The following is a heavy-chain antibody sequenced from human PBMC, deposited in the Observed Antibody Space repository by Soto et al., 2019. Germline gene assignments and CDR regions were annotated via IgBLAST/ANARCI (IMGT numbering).Heavy chain of an antibody. Sequence: QVQLVQSGAEVKKPGSSVKVSCKASGGTFSSYAISWVRQAPGQGLEWMGGIVPIFGTANYAQKFQGRVTITADESTSTAYMELSSLRSEDTAVYYCARDPAASYSGYDDYWGQGTLVTVSS. D-gene: IGHD5-12*01. CDR1: GGTFSSYA. CDR3: ARDPAASYSGYDDY. CDR2: IVPIFGTA. J-gene: IGHJ4*02. V-gene: IGHV1-69*01.